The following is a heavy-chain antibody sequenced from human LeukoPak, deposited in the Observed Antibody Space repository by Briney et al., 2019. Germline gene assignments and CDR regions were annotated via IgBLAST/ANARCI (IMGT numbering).Heavy chain of an antibody. Sequence: GGSLRLSCAASGFTFSSYEMNWVHQAPGKGLEWVSFSSRSGNTIYYADSVRGRFTISRDNAENSLYLQMNSLRAEDTAVYYCARDGSLDYWGQGTLVTVSS. CDR1: GFTFSSYE. D-gene: IGHD5-12*01. V-gene: IGHV3-48*03. CDR3: ARDGSLDY. J-gene: IGHJ4*02. CDR2: SSRSGNTI.